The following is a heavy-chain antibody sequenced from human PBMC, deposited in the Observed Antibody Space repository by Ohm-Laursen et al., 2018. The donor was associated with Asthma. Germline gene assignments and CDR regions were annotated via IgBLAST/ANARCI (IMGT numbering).Heavy chain of an antibody. J-gene: IGHJ4*02. CDR1: GFTFSSYA. V-gene: IGHV3-30-3*01. Sequence: SLRLSCAASGFTFSSYAMHWVRQAPGKGLEWVAVISYDGSNKYYADSVKGRFTISRDNSKNTLYLQMNSLRAEDTAVYYCAKEIGYSGSYYYFDYWGQGTLVTVSS. CDR3: AKEIGYSGSYYYFDY. D-gene: IGHD1-26*01. CDR2: ISYDGSNK.